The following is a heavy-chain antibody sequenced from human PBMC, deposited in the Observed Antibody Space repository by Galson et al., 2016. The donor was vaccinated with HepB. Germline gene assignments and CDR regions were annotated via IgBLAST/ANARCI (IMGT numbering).Heavy chain of an antibody. CDR2: INDYSGKT. D-gene: IGHD3-22*01. CDR1: GYRFSDYS. Sequence: SVKVSCKASGYRFSDYSIMWVRQAPGRGFEWMGWINDYSGKTNYAQHLQGRVTMTTDTSTGTAYMDLRGLTSDDTAVYYCARASFLTVVNTGRFDSWGQGTLVTVSS. CDR3: ARASFLTVVNTGRFDS. J-gene: IGHJ4*02. V-gene: IGHV1-18*01.